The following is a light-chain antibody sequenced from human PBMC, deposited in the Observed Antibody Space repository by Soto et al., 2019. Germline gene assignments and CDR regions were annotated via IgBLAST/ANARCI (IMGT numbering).Light chain of an antibody. J-gene: IGKJ2*01. V-gene: IGKV1-5*01. CDR2: YAS. CDR3: QQYNSYAMYT. CDR1: QSISSW. Sequence: DIQMTQSPSTLSASVGDRVTITCRASQSISSWLAWYQQKPVKEPKLLIYYASILESVVPSRFSGSGSGTEFTLTISSLQPDDFAPYYCQQYNSYAMYTFGQGTKLEI.